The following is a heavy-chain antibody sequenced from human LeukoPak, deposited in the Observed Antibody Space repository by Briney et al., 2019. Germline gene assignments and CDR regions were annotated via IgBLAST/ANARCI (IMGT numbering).Heavy chain of an antibody. J-gene: IGHJ4*02. CDR2: IYTSGST. CDR3: ARGRRWAAAAILY. CDR1: GNSISSGDNY. D-gene: IGHD6-13*01. Sequence: NPSETLSLTCTVSGNSISSGDNYWSWIRQPAGKGLEWIGRIYTSGSTNYNPSLKSRVTISGDTSKNQFSLRLSSVTAADTAVYYCARGRRWAAAAILYWGQGTLVTVSS. V-gene: IGHV4-61*02.